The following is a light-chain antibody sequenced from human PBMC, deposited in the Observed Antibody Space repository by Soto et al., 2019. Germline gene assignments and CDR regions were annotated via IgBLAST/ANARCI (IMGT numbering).Light chain of an antibody. CDR2: GAS. CDR3: KQYGSSPVT. CDR1: QSVSSSY. J-gene: IGKJ1*01. Sequence: EIVSTQSPGTLSLSPGERATLSCRASQSVSSSYLAWYQQKPGQAHRLLIYGASSRATGIQDRFSGSGSGTDFTLTIRRLEPEDFAVYYCKQYGSSPVTFGQGTKVDIK. V-gene: IGKV3-20*01.